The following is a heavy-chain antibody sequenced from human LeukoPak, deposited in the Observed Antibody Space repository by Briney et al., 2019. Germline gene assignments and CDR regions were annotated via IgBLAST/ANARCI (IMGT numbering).Heavy chain of an antibody. CDR2: INPTGGVA. V-gene: IGHV1-46*01. CDR1: GYSFANYY. J-gene: IGHJ6*03. CDR3: AKDLNDWNYFYYYYLDV. D-gene: IGHD3-9*01. Sequence: ASVKVSCKASGYSFANYYIHWVRRPPGQGLESMGVINPTGGVATYAQRFQGRLTMSRDTSTTTVYMELSSLKSEDTAVYYCAKDLNDWNYFYYYYLDVWGIGTMVTVSS.